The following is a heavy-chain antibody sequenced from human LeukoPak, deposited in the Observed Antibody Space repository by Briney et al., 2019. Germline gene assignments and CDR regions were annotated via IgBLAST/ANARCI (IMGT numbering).Heavy chain of an antibody. D-gene: IGHD3-16*01. CDR2: IYSGGST. Sequence: GGSLRLSCAASGFTVSSNYISWVRQAPGKGLEWVSVIYSGGSTYYADSVKGRFTISRDNSRNTVDLQMDSLRDEDTAMYYCARGFYYDKTGYINWGQGTLVTVSS. J-gene: IGHJ4*02. CDR1: GFTVSSNY. CDR3: ARGFYYDKTGYIN. V-gene: IGHV3-66*01.